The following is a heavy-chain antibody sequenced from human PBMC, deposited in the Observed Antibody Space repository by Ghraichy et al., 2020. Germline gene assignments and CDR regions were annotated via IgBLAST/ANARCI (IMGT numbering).Heavy chain of an antibody. Sequence: SQTLSLTCSVSGGSINNYYWSWIRQPPGKGLEWIGYIFYSGGTDYSPSLKSRVTILVDTSKNQLFLNLSSVTAADTAVYYCARDLGGKYEIDYWGQGTLVTVSS. V-gene: IGHV4-59*13. CDR2: IFYSGGT. CDR3: ARDLGGKYEIDY. D-gene: IGHD1-26*01. CDR1: GGSINNYY. J-gene: IGHJ4*02.